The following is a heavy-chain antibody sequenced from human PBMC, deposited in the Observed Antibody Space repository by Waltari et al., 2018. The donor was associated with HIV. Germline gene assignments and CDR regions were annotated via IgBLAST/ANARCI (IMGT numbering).Heavy chain of an antibody. D-gene: IGHD2-8*01. CDR1: GFPFSSYW. J-gene: IGHJ3*02. CDR2: IHSDGSST. CDR3: ARGNGHAFDI. Sequence: EVQLVESGGGLVQPGGSLRLSGAASGFPFSSYWLHWVRKAPGKGLVWVSRIHSDGSSTSYADTVKGRFTISRDNAKNTLYLQMNSLRAEDTAVYYCARGNGHAFDIWGQGTMVTVSS. V-gene: IGHV3-74*01.